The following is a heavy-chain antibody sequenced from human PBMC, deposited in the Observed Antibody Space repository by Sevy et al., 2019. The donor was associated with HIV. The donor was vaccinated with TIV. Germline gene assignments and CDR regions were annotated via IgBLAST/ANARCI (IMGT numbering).Heavy chain of an antibody. CDR3: ARVDANYDKGFDP. D-gene: IGHD3-22*01. CDR1: GFTFRSYE. CDR2: ISSSGSII. J-gene: IGHJ5*02. V-gene: IGHV3-48*03. Sequence: RLSCEASGFTFRSYEMNWVRQAPGKGLEWVSYISSSGSIIYYADSVKGRFTISRDNAKNSLYMQMNSLRAEDTAVYYCARVDANYDKGFDPWGQGTLVTVSS.